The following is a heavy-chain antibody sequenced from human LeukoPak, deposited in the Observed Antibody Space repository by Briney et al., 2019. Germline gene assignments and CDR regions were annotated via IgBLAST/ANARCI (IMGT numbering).Heavy chain of an antibody. CDR3: ARSSSNLDY. CDR1: GFTFSSYS. Sequence: GGSLRLSCAASGFTFSSYSMNWVREAPGKGLEWVSYISSSSSTLYYADSVKGRFTISRDNAKNSLYLHMNSLRAEDTAVYYCARSSSNLDYWGQGTLVTVSS. J-gene: IGHJ4*02. V-gene: IGHV3-48*04. CDR2: ISSSSSTL. D-gene: IGHD6-13*01.